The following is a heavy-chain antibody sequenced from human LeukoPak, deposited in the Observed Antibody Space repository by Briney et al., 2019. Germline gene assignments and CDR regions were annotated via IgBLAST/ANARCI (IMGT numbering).Heavy chain of an antibody. Sequence: GASVKVSCKASGGTFSSYTISWVRQAPGQGLEWMGRIIPILGIANYAQKFQGRVTITADKSTSTAYMELSSLRSEDTAVYYCASHYDSDNWFDPWGQGPLVTVSS. CDR2: IIPILGIA. CDR1: GGTFSSYT. D-gene: IGHD3-3*01. V-gene: IGHV1-69*02. CDR3: ASHYDSDNWFDP. J-gene: IGHJ5*02.